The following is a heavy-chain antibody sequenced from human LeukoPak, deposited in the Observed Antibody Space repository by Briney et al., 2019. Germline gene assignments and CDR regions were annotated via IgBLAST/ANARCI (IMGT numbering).Heavy chain of an antibody. CDR2: IYYSGST. CDR3: ARDPVGATFVDY. V-gene: IGHV4-61*01. D-gene: IGHD1-26*01. Sequence: SETLSLTCTVSGGSVSSGSYYWSWIRQPPGKGLGWIGYIYYSGSTNYNPSLKSRVTISVDTSKNQFSLKLSSVTAADTAVYYCARDPVGATFVDYWGQGTLVTVSS. CDR1: GGSVSSGSYY. J-gene: IGHJ4*02.